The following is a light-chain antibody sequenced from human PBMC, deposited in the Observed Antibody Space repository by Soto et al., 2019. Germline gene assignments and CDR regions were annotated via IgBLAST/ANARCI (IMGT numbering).Light chain of an antibody. CDR2: RNN. CDR1: SSNIGSNY. V-gene: IGLV1-47*01. CDR3: AAWDDSLSAFYV. Sequence: QSVLTQPPSASGTPGQRVTISCSGSSSNIGSNYVYWYQQLPGTAPKLLIYRNNQRPSGVPDRFSGSMSGTSASLAISGLRSEDEADYYCAAWDDSLSAFYVFGTGTKLTVL. J-gene: IGLJ1*01.